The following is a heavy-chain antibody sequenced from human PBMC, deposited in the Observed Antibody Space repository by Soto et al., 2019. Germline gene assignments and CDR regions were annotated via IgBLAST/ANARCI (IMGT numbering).Heavy chain of an antibody. CDR1: GGSFSGYY. D-gene: IGHD5-12*01. V-gene: IGHV4-34*01. CDR2: INHSGST. J-gene: IGHJ4*02. CDR3: ERDTIPPSHTIYSGYDWGGFDY. Sequence: QVQLQQWGAGLLKPSETLSLTCAVYGGSFSGYYWSWIRQPPGKGLEWIGEINHSGSTNYNPSLTSRVTISVDTTKNQVSRKLSYVTAADTDVYYCERDTIPPSHTIYSGYDWGGFDYWGQGTLVTVSS.